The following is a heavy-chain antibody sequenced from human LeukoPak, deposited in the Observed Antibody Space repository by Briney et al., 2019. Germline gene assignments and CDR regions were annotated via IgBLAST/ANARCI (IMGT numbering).Heavy chain of an antibody. V-gene: IGHV1-69*06. Sequence: VKVSCKASGGTFSSYAISWVRQAPGQGLEWMGGIIPIFGTANYAQKFQGRVTITADKSTSTAYMELSSLRSEDTAVYYCARDLRRGSSSWYVSGGDYWGQGTLVTVSS. D-gene: IGHD6-13*01. CDR3: ARDLRRGSSSWYVSGGDY. CDR1: GGTFSSYA. J-gene: IGHJ4*02. CDR2: IIPIFGTA.